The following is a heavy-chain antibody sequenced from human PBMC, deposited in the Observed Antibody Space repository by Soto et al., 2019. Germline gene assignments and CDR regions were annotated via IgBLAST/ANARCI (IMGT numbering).Heavy chain of an antibody. CDR3: ARVSLRRGSSCLDY. Sequence: QVQLVESGGGVVQPGRSLRLSCRASGFTFSSYVIHWVRQAPGKGLEWVAGIWYDGTIKFHADSVKGRFIISRDNSKNTVYLQMDSLRAEDTAVYFCARVSLRRGSSCLDYWGQGAVVTVSS. CDR2: IWYDGTIK. CDR1: GFTFSSYV. V-gene: IGHV3-33*01. J-gene: IGHJ4*02. D-gene: IGHD6-13*01.